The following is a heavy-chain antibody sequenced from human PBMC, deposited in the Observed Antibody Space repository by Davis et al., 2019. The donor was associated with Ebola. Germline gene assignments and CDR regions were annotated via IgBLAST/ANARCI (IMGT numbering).Heavy chain of an antibody. J-gene: IGHJ5*02. D-gene: IGHD4-17*01. CDR3: ARTSLTSVKDSGLGFTYFDP. Sequence: SETLSLTCAVYGESLSGYFWSWIRRPPGKGLQWLGEISHICRSNYNPSLKNRLTMSVDTSKNQFSLTLTSVSAADTALYYCARTSLTSVKDSGLGFTYFDPWGQGSLVTVSS. CDR1: GESLSGYF. CDR2: ISHICRS. V-gene: IGHV4-34*01.